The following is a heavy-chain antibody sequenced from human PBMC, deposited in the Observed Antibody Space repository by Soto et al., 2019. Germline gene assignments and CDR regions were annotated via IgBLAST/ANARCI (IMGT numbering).Heavy chain of an antibody. CDR1: GVSISSGGYY. Sequence: SETLSLTCTVSGVSISSGGYYWGWIRQHPGKGLEWIGNIYHSGRTYYNPSLKSRVSISMDTSKNQFSLNLDSVTAADTAVYFCARDFAYFDSWGQGTLVTVSS. CDR3: ARDFAYFDS. V-gene: IGHV4-31*03. J-gene: IGHJ4*02. CDR2: IYHSGRT. D-gene: IGHD3-3*01.